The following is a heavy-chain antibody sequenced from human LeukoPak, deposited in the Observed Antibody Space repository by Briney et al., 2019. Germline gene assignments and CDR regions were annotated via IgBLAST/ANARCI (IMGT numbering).Heavy chain of an antibody. CDR3: ARNQAVAASRGASDV. J-gene: IGHJ3*01. D-gene: IGHD6-19*01. V-gene: IGHV4-28*01. CDR1: GYSISSNNW. Sequence: SETLSLTCAVSGYSISSNNWWAWVRQPPGKGLEWIGYIYYNGNTYYNPYNPSLTSRVTMSVDTSKNQFSLKLDSVTEIDTAMYYCARNQAVAASRGASDVWGQGTMVTVSS. CDR2: IYYNGNT.